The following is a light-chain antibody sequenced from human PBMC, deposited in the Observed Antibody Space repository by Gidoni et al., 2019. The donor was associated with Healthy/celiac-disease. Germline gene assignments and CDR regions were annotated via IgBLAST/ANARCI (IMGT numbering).Light chain of an antibody. Sequence: EIDLTQIPGTLSLSPGERATLPCRASQSVSSTYLAWYQQKPAQAPRLLFYGASSRAPGIPDRFSGSGSGTDFTLTISRLEPEDFAVYYCQQYGSSPVTFGQGTKLEIK. CDR3: QQYGSSPVT. J-gene: IGKJ2*01. CDR1: QSVSSTY. CDR2: GAS. V-gene: IGKV3-20*01.